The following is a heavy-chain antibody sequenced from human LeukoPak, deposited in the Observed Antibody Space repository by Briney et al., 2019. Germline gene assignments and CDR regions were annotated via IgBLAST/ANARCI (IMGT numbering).Heavy chain of an antibody. D-gene: IGHD1-26*01. Sequence: GGSLRLSCSASGFTFSSYSLDWVRQAPGKGPEYVSGINNNGGSPQYADSVKGRFTISGDNSKNTVYLQMRSLRPEDTAVYYCVKAKVGATFDSWGQGTLVTVSS. J-gene: IGHJ4*02. V-gene: IGHV3-64D*06. CDR1: GFTFSSYS. CDR3: VKAKVGATFDS. CDR2: INNNGGSP.